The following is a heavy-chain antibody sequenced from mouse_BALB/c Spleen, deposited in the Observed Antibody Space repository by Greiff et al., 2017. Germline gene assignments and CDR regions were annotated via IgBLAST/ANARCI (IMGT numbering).Heavy chain of an antibody. CDR2: IWAGGST. J-gene: IGHJ4*01. D-gene: IGHD2-4*01. Sequence: VQVVESGPGLVAPSQSLSITCTVSGFSLTSYGVHWVRQPPGKGLEWLGVIWAGGSTNYNSALMSRLSISKDNSKSQVFLKMNSLQTDDTAMYYCARERGMITTEGYAMDYWGQGTSVTVSS. CDR1: GFSLTSYG. CDR3: ARERGMITTEGYAMDY. V-gene: IGHV2-9*02.